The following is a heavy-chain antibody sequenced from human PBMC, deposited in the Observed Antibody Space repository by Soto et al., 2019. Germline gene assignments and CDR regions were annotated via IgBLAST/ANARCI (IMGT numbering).Heavy chain of an antibody. CDR2: IYYSGST. Sequence: QVQLQESGPGLVKPSQTLSLTCTVSGGSISSGDYYWSWIRQPPGKGLEWIGYIYYSGSTYYNPSLQGRGNITVDPSKNQFSLKLSPVTAADTSVYYCGRGFGGVIFFDYWGQGTLVTVSS. CDR1: GGSISSGDYY. J-gene: IGHJ4*02. D-gene: IGHD3-16*02. V-gene: IGHV4-30-4*01. CDR3: GRGFGGVIFFDY.